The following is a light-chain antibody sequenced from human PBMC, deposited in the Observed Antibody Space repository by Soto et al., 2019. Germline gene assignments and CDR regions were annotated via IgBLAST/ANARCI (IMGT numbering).Light chain of an antibody. CDR1: QSLGSD. CDR2: GAS. CDR3: QQYHNWPRT. Sequence: EIVMTQSPGTLSLSPGDTATISCRASQSLGSDLAWYQQKPGQAPRLLIFGASARPTVIPARINGSGSGTEFTLTISSLRSDVFAVYFCQQYHNWPRTFGQGTKVEI. V-gene: IGKV3-15*01. J-gene: IGKJ1*01.